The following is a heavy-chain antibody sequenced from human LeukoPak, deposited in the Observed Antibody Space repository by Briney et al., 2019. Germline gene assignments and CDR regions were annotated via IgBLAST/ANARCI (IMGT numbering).Heavy chain of an antibody. J-gene: IGHJ4*02. CDR3: ARHRNDFHRRREDY. V-gene: IGHV1-18*01. D-gene: IGHD2-21*02. Sequence: GASVKVSCKASGYMFTRYGISWVRQAPGQGLEWMGWISAYNGNTIYAQKFQGRVTLTTDTSTSTAYMELRSLISDDTAFYYCARHRNDFHRRREDYWGQGTLVTVSS. CDR2: ISAYNGNT. CDR1: GYMFTRYG.